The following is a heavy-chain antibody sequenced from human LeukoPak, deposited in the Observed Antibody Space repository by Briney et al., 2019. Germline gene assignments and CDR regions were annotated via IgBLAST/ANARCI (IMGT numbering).Heavy chain of an antibody. CDR3: ARGDGDYVENFDY. J-gene: IGHJ4*02. Sequence: SQTLSLTCTVSGGSISSGGYYWSWIRQHPGKGLEWIGYIYYGGSTYYNLSLKSRVTISVDTSKNQFSLKLSSVTAADTAVYYCARGDGDYVENFDYWGQGTLVTVSS. CDR1: GGSISSGGYY. V-gene: IGHV4-31*03. D-gene: IGHD4-17*01. CDR2: IYYGGST.